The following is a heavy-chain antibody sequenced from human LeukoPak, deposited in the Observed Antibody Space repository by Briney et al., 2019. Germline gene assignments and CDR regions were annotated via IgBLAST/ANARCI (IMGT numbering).Heavy chain of an antibody. Sequence: SWVRQPPGKGLEWIGEIYHSGSTNYNPSLKSRVTISVDKSKNQFSLKLSSVTAADTAVYYCARKVRYYDSSGHDAFDIWGQGTMVTVSS. J-gene: IGHJ3*02. V-gene: IGHV4-4*02. CDR2: IYHSGST. D-gene: IGHD3-22*01. CDR3: ARKVRYYDSSGHDAFDI.